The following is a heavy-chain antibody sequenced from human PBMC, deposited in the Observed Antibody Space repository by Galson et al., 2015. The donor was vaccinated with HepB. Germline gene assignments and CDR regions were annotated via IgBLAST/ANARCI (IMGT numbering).Heavy chain of an antibody. D-gene: IGHD6-13*01. CDR1: GFTFNSYT. J-gene: IGHJ5*02. V-gene: IGHV3-23*01. CDR2: ISDSGGTT. CDR3: AKRGSSWYPFDP. Sequence: SLRLSCAASGFTFNSYTMTWVRQAPGKGLEWVSVISDSGGTTFYADSVKGRFTISRDNSKNTLYLQMNSLRAEDTAVYYCAKRGSSWYPFDPWGQGTLVTVSS.